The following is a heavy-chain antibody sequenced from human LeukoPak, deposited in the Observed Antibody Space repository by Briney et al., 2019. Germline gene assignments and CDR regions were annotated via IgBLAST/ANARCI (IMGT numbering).Heavy chain of an antibody. D-gene: IGHD1-26*01. CDR3: AKGKVDHLGALDQ. Sequence: GGSLRLSCAASGFSFSSYALSWVRQAPGKGLEWVSSVSESGDGTNYADSVKGRFIISRDNSKNTFYLQMNSLRVDDTATYYCAKGKVDHLGALDQWGQGTLVTVSS. CDR2: VSESGDGT. CDR1: GFSFSSYA. J-gene: IGHJ4*02. V-gene: IGHV3-23*01.